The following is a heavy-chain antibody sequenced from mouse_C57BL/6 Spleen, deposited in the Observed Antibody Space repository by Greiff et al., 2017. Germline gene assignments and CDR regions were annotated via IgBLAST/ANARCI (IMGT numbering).Heavy chain of an antibody. CDR2: IYPGGGYT. V-gene: IGHV1-63*01. D-gene: IGHD3-3*01. J-gene: IGHJ3*01. CDR1: GYTFTNYW. Sequence: VQLQQSGAELVRPGTSVKMSCKASGYTFTNYWIGWAKQRPGHGLEWIGDIYPGGGYTNYTEKFKGKATLTADKSSSTAYMQFSSLTSEDSAIYYCARGDGGAWFAYWGQGTLVTVSA. CDR3: ARGDGGAWFAY.